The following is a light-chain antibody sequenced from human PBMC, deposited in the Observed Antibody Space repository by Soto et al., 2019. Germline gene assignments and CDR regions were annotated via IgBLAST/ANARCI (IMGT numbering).Light chain of an antibody. J-gene: IGLJ1*01. V-gene: IGLV2-14*01. CDR1: SSDVGGYNA. CDR3: NSFRVNRLYV. Sequence: QAVVTQPASVSGSPGQTITISCTGTSSDVGGYNAVSWYQHHPGKAPKLIIYEVTHRPAGISDRFSASKSGNTASLTISGLQPEDEADYYCNSFRVNRLYVFGTGTKLTVL. CDR2: EVT.